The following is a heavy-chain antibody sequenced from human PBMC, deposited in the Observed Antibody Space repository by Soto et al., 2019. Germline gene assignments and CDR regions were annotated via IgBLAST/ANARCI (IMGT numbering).Heavy chain of an antibody. Sequence: VQLVESGGGVVQPGGSLRLSCAASGFTFSDHHMDWVRQAPGKGLEWVAVISYDGSNKYYADSVKGRFTISRDNSKNTLYLQMNSLRAEDTAVYYCAKAGDSGYWGQGTLVTVSS. CDR1: GFTFSDHH. V-gene: IGHV3-30*18. CDR3: AKAGDSGY. D-gene: IGHD7-27*01. CDR2: ISYDGSNK. J-gene: IGHJ4*02.